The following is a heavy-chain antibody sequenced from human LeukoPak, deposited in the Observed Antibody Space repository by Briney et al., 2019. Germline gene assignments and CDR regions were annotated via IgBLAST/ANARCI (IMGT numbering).Heavy chain of an antibody. CDR2: ILGSGGST. Sequence: GGSLRLSCAASGFTFSNYAMSWVRQAPGKGLEWVSAILGSGGSTYYADSVKGRFTVSRDNSKSTLYLQMNSLRAEDTALYYCAKWGDYDALAGYYVPDYWGQGTLVTVSS. V-gene: IGHV3-23*01. CDR1: GFTFSNYA. J-gene: IGHJ4*02. CDR3: AKWGDYDALAGYYVPDY. D-gene: IGHD3-9*01.